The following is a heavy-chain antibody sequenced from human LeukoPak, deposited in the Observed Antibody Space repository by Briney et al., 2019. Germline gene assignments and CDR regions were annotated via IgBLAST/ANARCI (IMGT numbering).Heavy chain of an antibody. CDR1: GGSISSGGYY. V-gene: IGHV4-39*07. CDR3: RGRGLVVAENWFDP. Sequence: SETLSLTCTVSGGSISSGGYYWSWIRQPPGKGLEWIGEINHSGSTNYNPSLKSRVTISVDTSKNQFSLKLSSVTAADTAVYYCRGRGLVVAENWFDPWGQGTLVTVSS. D-gene: IGHD2-15*01. CDR2: INHSGST. J-gene: IGHJ5*02.